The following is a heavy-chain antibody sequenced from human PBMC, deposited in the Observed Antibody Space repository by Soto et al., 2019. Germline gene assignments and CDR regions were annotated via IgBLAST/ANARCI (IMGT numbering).Heavy chain of an antibody. Sequence: QVQLQESGPGLVKPSQTLSHTCTVSGGSISSGGYYWSWIRQHPGKGLEWIGYIYYSGSTYYNPSLKSRVTISVDTSKNQFSLKLSSVTAADTAMYYCARGFGDYDALSYYFDYWGQGTLVTVSS. V-gene: IGHV4-31*03. D-gene: IGHD4-17*01. CDR1: GGSISSGGYY. CDR3: ARGFGDYDALSYYFDY. J-gene: IGHJ4*02. CDR2: IYYSGST.